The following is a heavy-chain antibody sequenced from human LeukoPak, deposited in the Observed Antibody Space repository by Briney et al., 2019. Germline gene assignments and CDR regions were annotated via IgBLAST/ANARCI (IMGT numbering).Heavy chain of an antibody. J-gene: IGHJ1*01. D-gene: IGHD3-22*01. CDR2: IKSDGKT. CDR1: GFTFSSYW. Sequence: GGSVRLSCAASGFTFSSYWMHWVRQAPGEGLVWVSRIKSDGKTNYADSVKGRFTISRDNAKNTVSLQMNSLRAEDTGVYYCARAPSEIGGYYPEYFRHWGQGSLVTVSS. V-gene: IGHV3-74*01. CDR3: ARAPSEIGGYYPEYFRH.